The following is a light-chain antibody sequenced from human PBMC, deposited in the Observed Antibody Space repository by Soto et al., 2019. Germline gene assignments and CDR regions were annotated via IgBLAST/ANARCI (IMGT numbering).Light chain of an antibody. Sequence: EIVMTQSPATLSVSPGERATLSCRASQRVSSHLAWYQQKPGQAPRLLIYGASSRATGIPDRFSGSGSGTDFILTISRLEPEDFAVYYCQQYENSPWTFGQGTKVDIK. CDR3: QQYENSPWT. V-gene: IGKV3-20*01. J-gene: IGKJ1*01. CDR2: GAS. CDR1: QRVSSH.